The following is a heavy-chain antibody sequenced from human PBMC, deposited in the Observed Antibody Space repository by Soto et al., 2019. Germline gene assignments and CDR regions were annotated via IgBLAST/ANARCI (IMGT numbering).Heavy chain of an antibody. D-gene: IGHD3-22*01. Sequence: GASVKVSCKVSGYTLTELSMHWVRQAPGKGLEWMGGFDPEDGETIYAQKFQGRVTMTEDTSTDTAYMELSSLRSEDTAVYYCATILYYDSSGPREGLYYFDYWGQGTLVTVSS. V-gene: IGHV1-24*01. CDR3: ATILYYDSSGPREGLYYFDY. J-gene: IGHJ4*02. CDR2: FDPEDGET. CDR1: GYTLTELS.